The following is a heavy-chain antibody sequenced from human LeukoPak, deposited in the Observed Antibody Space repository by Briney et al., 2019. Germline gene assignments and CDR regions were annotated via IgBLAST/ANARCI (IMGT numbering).Heavy chain of an antibody. CDR1: GFTLTKYG. CDR2: ISSDGSSK. CDR3: ASKYYDPYYFDY. Sequence: GGSLRLSCAASGFTLTKYGMHWVRQAPGKGLDWVAVISSDGSSKYYADSVKGRFTISKDNSKNTLYLQMNSLRAEDTAVYYCASKYYDPYYFDYWGQGTLVTVSS. J-gene: IGHJ4*02. V-gene: IGHV3-30-3*01. D-gene: IGHD3-22*01.